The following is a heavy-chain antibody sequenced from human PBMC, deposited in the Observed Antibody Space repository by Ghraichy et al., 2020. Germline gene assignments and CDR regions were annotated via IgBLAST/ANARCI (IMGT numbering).Heavy chain of an antibody. CDR3: ARSSVNHDFWSGYYISY. CDR1: GGSISSSSYY. V-gene: IGHV4-39*01. CDR2: IYYSGST. J-gene: IGHJ4*02. Sequence: SETLSLTCTVSGGSISSSSYYWGWIRQPPGKGLEWIGSIYYSGSTYYNPSLKSRVTISVDTSKNQFSLKLSSVTAADTAVYYCARSSVNHDFWSGYYISYWGQGTLVTVSS. D-gene: IGHD3-3*01.